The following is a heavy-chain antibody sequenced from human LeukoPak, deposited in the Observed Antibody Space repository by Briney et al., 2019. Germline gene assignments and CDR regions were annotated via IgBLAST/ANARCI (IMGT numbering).Heavy chain of an antibody. CDR1: GFTFSDHY. CDR3: AVITFDAFDI. V-gene: IGHV3-72*01. D-gene: IGHD1-14*01. CDR2: TRNKANSYTT. Sequence: GGSLRLSCAASGFTFSDHYMDWARQAPGKGLEWVGRTRNKANSYTTEYAASVRGRFTISRDDSKNSLYLQMNSLKTEDTAVYYCAVITFDAFDIWGQGTMVTVSS. J-gene: IGHJ3*02.